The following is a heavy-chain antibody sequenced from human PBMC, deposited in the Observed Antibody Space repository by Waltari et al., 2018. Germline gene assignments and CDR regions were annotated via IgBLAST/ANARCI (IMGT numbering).Heavy chain of an antibody. CDR3: AKDRGAFTYYYDSSGYLFDY. J-gene: IGHJ4*02. D-gene: IGHD3-22*01. V-gene: IGHV3-23*04. Sequence: EVQLVESGGGLVQPGGSLRLSCAASGFNFRSYAMSWVRQAPGEAREGVSAISGSGGNTYYADSVKGRFTISRDNSKNTLYLQMNSLRAEDTAVYYCAKDRGAFTYYYDSSGYLFDYWGQGTLVTVSS. CDR2: ISGSGGNT. CDR1: GFNFRSYA.